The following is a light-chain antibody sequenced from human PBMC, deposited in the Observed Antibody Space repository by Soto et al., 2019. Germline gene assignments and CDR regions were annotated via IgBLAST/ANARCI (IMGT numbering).Light chain of an antibody. V-gene: IGLV3-21*04. J-gene: IGLJ2*01. CDR2: YDS. CDR1: NIGSKS. CDR3: QVWDSSSDHDVV. Sequence: SYELTQPPSVSVAPGKTARITCGGNNIGSKSVHWYQQKPGQAPVLVIYYDSDRPSGIPERFSGSNSGNTATLTISRVEAGDEDDYYCQVWDSSSDHDVVFGGGTKLTVL.